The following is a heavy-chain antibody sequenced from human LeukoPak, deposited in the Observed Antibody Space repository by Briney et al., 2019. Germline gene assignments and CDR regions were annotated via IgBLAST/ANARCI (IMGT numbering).Heavy chain of an antibody. CDR2: ISSSSSYI. CDR3: ARDNPYSESLAADDAFDI. J-gene: IGHJ3*02. Sequence: GGSLRLSCAASGFTFRSYSMNWVRQAPGKGLEWVSSISSSSSYIYYADSVKGRFTISRDNAKNSLYLQMNSLRAEDTAVYYCARDNPYSESLAADDAFDIWGQGTTVTVSS. V-gene: IGHV3-21*01. D-gene: IGHD1-26*01. CDR1: GFTFRSYS.